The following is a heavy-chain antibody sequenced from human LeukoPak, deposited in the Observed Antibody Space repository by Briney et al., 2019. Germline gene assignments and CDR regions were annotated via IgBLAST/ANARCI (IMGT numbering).Heavy chain of an antibody. J-gene: IGHJ4*02. Sequence: SQTLSLTCTVSGGSISSGGYYWSWIRQHPGKGLEWIGYIYYSGSTYYNPSLKSRVTISVDTSKNQFSLKLSSVTAADTAVYYCARARGWYVDYWGQGTLVTVSS. CDR1: GGSISSGGYY. CDR3: ARARGWYVDY. D-gene: IGHD6-19*01. V-gene: IGHV4-31*03. CDR2: IYYSGST.